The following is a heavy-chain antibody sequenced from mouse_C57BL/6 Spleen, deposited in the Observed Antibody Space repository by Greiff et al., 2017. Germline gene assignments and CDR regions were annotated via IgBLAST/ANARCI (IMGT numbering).Heavy chain of an antibody. CDR1: GYTFTSYW. V-gene: IGHV1-69*01. D-gene: IGHD1-1*01. J-gene: IGHJ2*01. CDR2: IDPTDSYT. CDR3: TRSHYCCGSSFDFDY. Sequence: QVQLQQPGAELVMPGASVKLSCKASGYTFTSYWMHWVKQRPGQGLEWIGEIDPTDSYTNYNHKFKGKTTLTEDKSSSTAYMKLSSLTSEDSAVYCCTRSHYCCGSSFDFDYWGQGTTLTVSS.